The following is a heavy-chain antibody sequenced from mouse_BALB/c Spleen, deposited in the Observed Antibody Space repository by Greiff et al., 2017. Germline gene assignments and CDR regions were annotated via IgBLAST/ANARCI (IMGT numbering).Heavy chain of an antibody. J-gene: IGHJ4*01. Sequence: EVQGVESGGGLVQPGGSLKLSCAASGFTFSSYGMSWVRQTPDKRLELVATINSNGGSTYYPDSVKGRFTISRDNAKNTLYLQMSSLKSEDTAMYYCARGMDYWGQGTSGTGSA. V-gene: IGHV5-6-3*01. CDR1: GFTFSSYG. CDR2: INSNGGST. CDR3: ARGMDY.